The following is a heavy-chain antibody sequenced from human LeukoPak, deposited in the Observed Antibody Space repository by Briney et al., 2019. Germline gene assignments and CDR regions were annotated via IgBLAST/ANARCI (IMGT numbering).Heavy chain of an antibody. Sequence: GGSLRLSCAASGFTFSSYGMHGVRQAPGKGREWVGVISYDGSNKYYADSVKGRFTISRDNSKNTLYLQMNRLRAEDTAVSYCAKDRYYYGSGSYTKPYYYYGMDVWGQGTTVTVSS. V-gene: IGHV3-30*18. CDR2: ISYDGSNK. J-gene: IGHJ6*02. D-gene: IGHD3-10*01. CDR1: GFTFSSYG. CDR3: AKDRYYYGSGSYTKPYYYYGMDV.